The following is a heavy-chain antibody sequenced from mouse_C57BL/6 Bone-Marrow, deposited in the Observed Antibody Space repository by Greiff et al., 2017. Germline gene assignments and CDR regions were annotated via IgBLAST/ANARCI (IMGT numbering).Heavy chain of an antibody. CDR1: GFNIKDDY. D-gene: IGHD4-1*02. Sequence: VQLQQSGAELVRPGASVKLSCTASGFNIKDDYMHWVKQRPEQGLEWIGWIDPENGDTEYASKFQGKATITADTSSNTAYLQLSSLTSEDTAVYYCTTNWAWFADWGQGTLVTVSA. V-gene: IGHV14-4*01. CDR3: TTNWAWFAD. CDR2: IDPENGDT. J-gene: IGHJ3*01.